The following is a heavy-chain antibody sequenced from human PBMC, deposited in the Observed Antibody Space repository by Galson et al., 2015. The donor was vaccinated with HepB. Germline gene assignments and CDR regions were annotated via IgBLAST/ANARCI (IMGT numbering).Heavy chain of an antibody. CDR2: ISSSSSYI. D-gene: IGHD3-10*01. CDR1: GFTFSSYS. CDR3: ARGQFGELFPSYWYFDL. J-gene: IGHJ2*01. V-gene: IGHV3-21*01. Sequence: SLRLSCAASGFTFSSYSMNWVRQAPGKGLEWVSSISSSSSYIYYADSVKGRFTISRDNAKNSLYLQMNSLRAEDTAVYYCARGQFGELFPSYWYFDLWGRGTLVTVSS.